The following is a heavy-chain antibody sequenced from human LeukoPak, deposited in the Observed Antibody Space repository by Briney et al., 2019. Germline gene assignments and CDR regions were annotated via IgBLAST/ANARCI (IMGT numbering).Heavy chain of an antibody. Sequence: PGGSLRLSCAASGFTFSRSAMTWVRQTPGKGLDWVSSIRSSGNTYYADSVKGRFTISRDNSKNILYLQMNSLRAEDTAVYYCVKGRISEDGLDFWGQGTLVTVSS. CDR1: GFTFSRSA. J-gene: IGHJ4*02. CDR3: VKGRISEDGLDF. D-gene: IGHD6-13*01. V-gene: IGHV3-23*01. CDR2: IRSSGNT.